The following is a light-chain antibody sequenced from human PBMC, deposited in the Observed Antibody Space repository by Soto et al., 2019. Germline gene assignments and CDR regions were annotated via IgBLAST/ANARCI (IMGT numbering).Light chain of an antibody. CDR3: QHSSRYPLT. Sequence: DIQMTQSPSSLSASVGDRITITCRASQSINRYLNWYQQRVGEAPRLLIYDAFTLQTGVPSRFSGGGSGTEFTLTISSLHPEDFATYYCQHSSRYPLTFGGGTKVGIK. V-gene: IGKV1-39*01. CDR2: DAF. J-gene: IGKJ4*01. CDR1: QSINRY.